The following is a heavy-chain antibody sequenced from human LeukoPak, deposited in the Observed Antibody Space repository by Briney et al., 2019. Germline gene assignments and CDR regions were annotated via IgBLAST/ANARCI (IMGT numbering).Heavy chain of an antibody. CDR1: GFTFSDYY. CDR3: AREEDTSGWFDY. Sequence: GGSLRLSCTASGFTFSDYYMSWIRQAPGKGLEWVSYISGSGSTINYADSVKGRFTISRDNAKNSLFLQVNSLRAEDTAVYYCAREEDTSGWFDYWGQGTLVTVSS. J-gene: IGHJ4*02. CDR2: ISGSGSTI. V-gene: IGHV3-11*04. D-gene: IGHD6-19*01.